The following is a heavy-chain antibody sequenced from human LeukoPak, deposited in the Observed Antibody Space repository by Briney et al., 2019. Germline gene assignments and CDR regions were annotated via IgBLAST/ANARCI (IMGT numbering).Heavy chain of an antibody. J-gene: IGHJ5*02. V-gene: IGHV4-4*02. Sequence: PSETLSLTCAVSGGSISSSNWWSWVRQPPGKGLEWIGEIYHSGSTNYNPSLKSRVTISVDKSKNQFSLKLSSVTAADTAVYYCARDLPSHYYDSSGYSSAWGQGTLVTVSS. CDR3: ARDLPSHYYDSSGYSSA. CDR1: GGSISSSNW. CDR2: IYHSGST. D-gene: IGHD3-22*01.